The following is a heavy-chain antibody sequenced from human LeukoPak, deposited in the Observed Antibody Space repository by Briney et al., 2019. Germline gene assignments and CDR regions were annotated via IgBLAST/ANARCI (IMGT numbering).Heavy chain of an antibody. J-gene: IGHJ4*02. V-gene: IGHV3-30*18. Sequence: PGGSLRLSCAASGFTFSSYGMHWVRQAPGKGLEWVAVISYDGSNKYYADSVKGRFTISRDNSKNTLYLQMNSLRAEDTAVYYCAKDGASSSWYNGHFDYWGQGTLVTVSS. CDR2: ISYDGSNK. CDR1: GFTFSSYG. CDR3: AKDGASSSWYNGHFDY. D-gene: IGHD6-13*01.